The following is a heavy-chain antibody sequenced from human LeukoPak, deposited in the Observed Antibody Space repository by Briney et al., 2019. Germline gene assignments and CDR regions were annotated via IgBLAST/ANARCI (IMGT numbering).Heavy chain of an antibody. CDR3: AKDMSNTYGASLFDY. J-gene: IGHJ4*02. V-gene: IGHV3-23*01. CDR1: GFTFRNHA. CDR2: IGDSGIST. D-gene: IGHD5-18*01. Sequence: PGGSLRLSCGASGFTFRNHAMSWVRQAPGKGLEWVSAIGDSGISTFYADSVKGRFTVSRDNSKNTLFLQMNSLRAEDTAVHYCAKDMSNTYGASLFDYWGQGSLVTVS.